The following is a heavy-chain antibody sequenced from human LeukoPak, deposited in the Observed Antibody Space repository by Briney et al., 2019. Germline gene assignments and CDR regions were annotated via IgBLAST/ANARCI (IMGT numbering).Heavy chain of an antibody. J-gene: IGHJ4*02. D-gene: IGHD3-22*01. CDR3: ARGLGHYYDSSGYYHFDY. Sequence: ASVKVSCKASGGTFSSYAISWVRQAPGQGLEWMGGIIPIFGTANYAQKFQGRVTITADESTSTAYMELSSLRSEDTAVYYCARGLGHYYDSSGYYHFDYWGQGTLVTVSS. CDR1: GGTFSSYA. V-gene: IGHV1-69*13. CDR2: IIPIFGTA.